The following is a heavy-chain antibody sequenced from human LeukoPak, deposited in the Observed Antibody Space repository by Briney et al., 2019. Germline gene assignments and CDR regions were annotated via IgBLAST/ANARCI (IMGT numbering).Heavy chain of an antibody. D-gene: IGHD3-22*01. V-gene: IGHV4-31*03. CDR2: IYYSGST. Sequence: SETLSLTCTVSGGSISSGGYFWSWIRQHPGEGLVWIGYIYYSGSTYYNPSLKSRVTISVDTSKNQFSLKLSSVTAADTAVYYCARQTYYYDSSAPPGAFDIWGQGTMVTVSS. J-gene: IGHJ3*02. CDR3: ARQTYYYDSSAPPGAFDI. CDR1: GGSISSGGYF.